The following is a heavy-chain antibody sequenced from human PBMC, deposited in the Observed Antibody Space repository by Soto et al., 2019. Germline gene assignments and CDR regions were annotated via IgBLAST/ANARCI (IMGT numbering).Heavy chain of an antibody. CDR1: GFSFGTFV. Sequence: EMQLLESGGASVQPGGSLRLSCAASGFSFGTFVMTWFRQAPGGGLEWVASITDSGYTASYAETVEGRFTVSRDNSKNKLHLQMNDLRAEDTATYYCAKNGQWLATPPEAWGQGTLLTVSS. J-gene: IGHJ4*02. CDR3: AKNGQWLATPPEA. V-gene: IGHV3-23*01. CDR2: ITDSGYTA. D-gene: IGHD6-19*01.